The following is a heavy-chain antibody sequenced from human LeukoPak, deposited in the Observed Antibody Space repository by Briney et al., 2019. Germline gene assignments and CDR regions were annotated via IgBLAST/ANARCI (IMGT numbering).Heavy chain of an antibody. CDR2: IDNGGST. J-gene: IGHJ4*02. V-gene: IGHV3-53*01. D-gene: IGHD6-6*01. CDR3: ARDGSARSLGN. CDR1: GFTVSSNY. Sequence: PRGSLRLSCAASGFTVSSNYMSWVRQAPGKGLEWVSVIDNGGSTYYADSVKGRFTISRDNSKNTLYLQMNSLRAEDTAVYYCARDGSARSLGNWGQGTLVTVSS.